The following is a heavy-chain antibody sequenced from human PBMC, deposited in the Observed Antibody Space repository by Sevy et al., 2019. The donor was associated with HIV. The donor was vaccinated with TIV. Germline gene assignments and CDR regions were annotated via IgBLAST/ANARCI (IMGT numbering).Heavy chain of an antibody. V-gene: IGHV4-30-2*01. Sequence: SETLSLTCAVSGGSISSGGYSWSWIRQPPGKGLEWIGYIYHSGSTYYNPSLKSRVTISVDRSKNQFSLKLSSVTAADTAVYYCARGQEYYYGMDVWGQGTTVTVSS. J-gene: IGHJ6*02. CDR2: IYHSGST. CDR3: ARGQEYYYGMDV. CDR1: GGSISSGGYS.